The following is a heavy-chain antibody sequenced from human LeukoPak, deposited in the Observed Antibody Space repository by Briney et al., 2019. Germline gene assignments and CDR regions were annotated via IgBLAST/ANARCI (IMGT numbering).Heavy chain of an antibody. Sequence: GGSLRLSCAASGFTVSSNYMSWVRQAPGKGLEWVSVIYSGGSTYYADSVKSRFTISRDNSKNTLYLQMNSLRAEDTAVYYCASPRYGTYGMDVWGQGTTVTVSS. V-gene: IGHV3-53*01. CDR2: IYSGGST. CDR3: ASPRYGTYGMDV. J-gene: IGHJ6*02. D-gene: IGHD4-17*01. CDR1: GFTVSSNY.